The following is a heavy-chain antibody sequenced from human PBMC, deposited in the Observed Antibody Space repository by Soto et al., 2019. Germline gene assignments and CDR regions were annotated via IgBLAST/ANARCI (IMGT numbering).Heavy chain of an antibody. D-gene: IGHD6-19*01. CDR3: ARQFDSSGWYYYYYGMDV. Sequence: QVQLVESGGGVVQPGRSLRLSCAASGFTFSSFGMHWVRQAPGKGLEWVAIISYDGNNKYYADSVQGRFTISRDNSKNTLYLQMNSLRAENTAVYYCARQFDSSGWYYYYYGMDVWVQGTTVTVSS. J-gene: IGHJ6*02. V-gene: IGHV3-30*03. CDR2: ISYDGNNK. CDR1: GFTFSSFG.